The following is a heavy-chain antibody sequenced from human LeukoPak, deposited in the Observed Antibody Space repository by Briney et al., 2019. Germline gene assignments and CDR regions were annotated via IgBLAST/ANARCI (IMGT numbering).Heavy chain of an antibody. J-gene: IGHJ4*02. Sequence: SETLSLTGAVYGGSFSGYYWSWIRQPPGKGLEWIGEINHSGSTNYNPSLKSRVTISVDTSKNQFSLKLSSVTAADTAVYYCARVEASRMATIGFDYWGQGTLVTVSS. CDR2: INHSGST. CDR3: ARVEASRMATIGFDY. V-gene: IGHV4-34*01. CDR1: GGSFSGYY. D-gene: IGHD5-24*01.